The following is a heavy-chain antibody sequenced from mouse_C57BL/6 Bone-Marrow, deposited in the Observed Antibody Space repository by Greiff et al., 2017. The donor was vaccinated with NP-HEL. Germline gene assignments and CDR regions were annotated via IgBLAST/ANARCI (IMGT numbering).Heavy chain of an antibody. J-gene: IGHJ3*01. CDR3: AEGRSNYLFAY. Sequence: VQLQQSGAELVKPGASVKISCKASGYAFSSYWMNWVKQRPGKGLEWIGQIYPGDGDTNYNGKFKGKATLTADKSSSTAYMQLSSLTSEDSAVYFCAEGRSNYLFAYWGQGTLVTVSA. CDR1: GYAFSSYW. D-gene: IGHD2-5*01. CDR2: IYPGDGDT. V-gene: IGHV1-80*01.